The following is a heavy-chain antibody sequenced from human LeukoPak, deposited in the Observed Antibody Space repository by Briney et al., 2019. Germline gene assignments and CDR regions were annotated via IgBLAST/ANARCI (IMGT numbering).Heavy chain of an antibody. J-gene: IGHJ4*02. Sequence: SETLSLTCTVSGGSIISSSYYWGWIRQPPGKGLEWIGSIFYSGSTFYNPSLKSRVTISVDTSKNQFSLKLSSVTAADTAVYYCARVGGYSYGNYYFNYWGQGTLVTVSS. D-gene: IGHD5-18*01. CDR2: IFYSGST. CDR1: GGSIISSSYY. V-gene: IGHV4-39*01. CDR3: ARVGGYSYGNYYFNY.